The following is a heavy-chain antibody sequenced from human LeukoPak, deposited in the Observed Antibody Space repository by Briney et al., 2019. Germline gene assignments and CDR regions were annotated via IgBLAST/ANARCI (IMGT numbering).Heavy chain of an antibody. V-gene: IGHV3-30*18. CDR3: AKDLVVVPAARGPYYYGTDV. J-gene: IGHJ6*02. CDR2: ISYDGSNK. CDR1: GFTFSSYG. Sequence: PGGSLRLSCAASGFTFSSYGMHWVRQAPGKGLEWVAVISYDGSNKYYADSVKGRFTFSRDNSKNTLYLQMNSLRAEDTAVYYCAKDLVVVPAARGPYYYGTDVWGQGTTVTVSS. D-gene: IGHD2-2*01.